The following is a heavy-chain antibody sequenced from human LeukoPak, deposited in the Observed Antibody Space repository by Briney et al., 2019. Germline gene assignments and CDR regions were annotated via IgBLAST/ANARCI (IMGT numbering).Heavy chain of an antibody. CDR2: ISWNSGSI. D-gene: IGHD6-13*01. V-gene: IGHV3-9*01. CDR3: AKDRGRSSAALRVPWFDP. Sequence: GRSLRLSCAASGFTFDDYAMHWVRQAPGKGLEWVSGISWNSGSIGYADSVKGRFTISRDNAKNSLYLQMNSVRAEDTALYYCAKDRGRSSAALRVPWFDPWGQGTLVTVSS. CDR1: GFTFDDYA. J-gene: IGHJ5*02.